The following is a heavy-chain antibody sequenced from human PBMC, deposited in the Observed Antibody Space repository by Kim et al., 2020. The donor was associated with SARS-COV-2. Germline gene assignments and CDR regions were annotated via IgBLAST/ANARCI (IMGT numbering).Heavy chain of an antibody. CDR2: IRSKAYGGTT. CDR1: GFTFGDYA. J-gene: IGHJ6*02. V-gene: IGHV3-49*04. CDR3: TRYYDSSGYYYPSYYYYGMDV. Sequence: GGSLRLSCTASGFTFGDYAMSWVRQAPGKGLEWVGFIRSKAYGGTTEYAASVKGRFTISRDDSKSIAYLQMNSLKTEDTAVYYCTRYYDSSGYYYPSYYYYGMDVWGQGATVTVSS. D-gene: IGHD3-22*01.